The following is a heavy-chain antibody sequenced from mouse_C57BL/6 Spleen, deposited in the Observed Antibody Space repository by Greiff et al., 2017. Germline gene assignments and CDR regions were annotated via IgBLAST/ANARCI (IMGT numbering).Heavy chain of an antibody. V-gene: IGHV1-55*01. D-gene: IGHD4-1*02. Sequence: VQLQQPGAELVKPGASVKMSCKASGYTFTSYWITWVKQRPGQGLEWIGDIYPGSGSTNYNEKFKSKATLTVDTSSSTAYMQLSSLTSEDSAVYYCARGIGNWDYFDYWGQGTTLTVSS. J-gene: IGHJ2*01. CDR3: ARGIGNWDYFDY. CDR1: GYTFTSYW. CDR2: IYPGSGST.